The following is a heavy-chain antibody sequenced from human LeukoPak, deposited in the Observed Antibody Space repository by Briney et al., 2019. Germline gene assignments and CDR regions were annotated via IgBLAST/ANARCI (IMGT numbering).Heavy chain of an antibody. Sequence: GGSLRLSCAASGFTFSSYCMSWVRQAPGKGLEWVANIKKDGSEKYYVDSVKGRFTISRDNAMNSLYLQMNSLKTEDTAVYYCTTHMIVVVRSEDAFDIWGQGTMVTVSS. D-gene: IGHD3-22*01. V-gene: IGHV3-7*03. CDR3: TTHMIVVVRSEDAFDI. CDR2: IKKDGSEK. J-gene: IGHJ3*02. CDR1: GFTFSSYC.